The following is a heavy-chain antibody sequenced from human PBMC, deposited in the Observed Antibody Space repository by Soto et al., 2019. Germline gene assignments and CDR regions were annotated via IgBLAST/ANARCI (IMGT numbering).Heavy chain of an antibody. J-gene: IGHJ6*03. CDR3: ARDLSWGSNWYYYMDV. CDR2: ISSSSSVI. CDR1: GFILSDCA. D-gene: IGHD7-27*01. Sequence: ESGGGLVQPGGSLRLSCAPSGFILSDCAMNWVRQAPGKGLEWVSYISSSSSVIDYADSVKGRFTVSRDNARNSLYLQMNSLRAEDTAVYYCARDLSWGSNWYYYMDVWGKGTTVTVSS. V-gene: IGHV3-48*01.